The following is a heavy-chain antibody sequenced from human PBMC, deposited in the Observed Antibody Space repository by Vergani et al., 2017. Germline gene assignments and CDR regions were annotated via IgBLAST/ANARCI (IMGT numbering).Heavy chain of an antibody. D-gene: IGHD3-10*01. V-gene: IGHV3-30*18. Sequence: QVQLVESGGGVVQPGRSLRLSCAASGFTFSSYGMHSVRQAPGKGLEWVAVISYDGSNKYYADSVKGRFTISRDNSKNTLYLQMNSLRAEDTAVYYCAKIPMVRGEELLAGVDPWGQGTLVTVSS. CDR1: GFTFSSYG. CDR2: ISYDGSNK. J-gene: IGHJ5*02. CDR3: AKIPMVRGEELLAGVDP.